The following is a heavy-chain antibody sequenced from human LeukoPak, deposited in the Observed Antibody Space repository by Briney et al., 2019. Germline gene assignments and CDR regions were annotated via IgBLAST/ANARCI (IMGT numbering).Heavy chain of an antibody. CDR3: ARTEMGSLGGDAFDI. D-gene: IGHD5-24*01. CDR2: IYPGDSDT. CDR1: GYSFTSYW. J-gene: IGHJ3*02. V-gene: IGHV5-51*01. Sequence: GESLKISCKGSGYSFTSYWIGWVRQMPGKGLEWMGIIYPGDSDTRYSPSFQGQVTISADKSISTAYLQWSSLKASDTAMYYCARTEMGSLGGDAFDIWGQGTMVTVSS.